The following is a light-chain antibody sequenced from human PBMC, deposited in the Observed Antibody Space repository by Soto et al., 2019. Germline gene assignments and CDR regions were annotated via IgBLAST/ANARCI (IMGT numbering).Light chain of an antibody. CDR3: HSYDRSLLWV. J-gene: IGLJ3*02. V-gene: IGLV1-40*01. Sequence: QSVLTQPPSVSGAPGQRVTISCTGGSSNIGAGYDVHWYPQLPGTAPKLLIYGNSNRPSGVPDRFSGSKSGTSASLAITGLQAEDEADYYCHSYDRSLLWVFGGGTKLTVL. CDR1: SSNIGAGYD. CDR2: GNS.